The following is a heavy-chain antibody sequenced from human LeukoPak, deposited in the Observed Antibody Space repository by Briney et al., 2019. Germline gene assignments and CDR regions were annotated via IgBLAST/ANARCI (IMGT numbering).Heavy chain of an antibody. D-gene: IGHD1-26*01. V-gene: IGHV4-4*09. CDR2: INSSGYT. J-gene: IGHJ5*02. Sequence: SETLSLTCTVSGLSISSNYWSWIRQPPGQGLEWIAYINSSGYTNYNPSLRSRVTISVDTSNNQFSLKVTSVTAADTAIYYCTQRQGPTSGSYDYFDPWGQGALVTVSS. CDR1: GLSISSNY. CDR3: TQRQGPTSGSYDYFDP.